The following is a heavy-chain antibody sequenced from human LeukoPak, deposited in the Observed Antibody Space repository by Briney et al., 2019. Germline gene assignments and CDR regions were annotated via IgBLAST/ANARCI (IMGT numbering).Heavy chain of an antibody. J-gene: IGHJ6*03. Sequence: PSETLSLTCTVSGGSISSSSYYWGWIRQPPGKGLEWIGSIYYSGSTYYNPSLKSRVTISVDTSKNQFSLKLSSVTAADTAVYYCAREMGFYYDILTGLYYYYYMDVWGKGTTVTVSS. D-gene: IGHD3-9*01. CDR1: GGSISSSSYY. CDR2: IYYSGST. CDR3: AREMGFYYDILTGLYYYYYMDV. V-gene: IGHV4-39*07.